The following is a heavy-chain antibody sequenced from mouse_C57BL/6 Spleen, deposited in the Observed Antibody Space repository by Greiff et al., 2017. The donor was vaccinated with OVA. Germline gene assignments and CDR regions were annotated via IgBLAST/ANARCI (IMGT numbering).Heavy chain of an antibody. D-gene: IGHD2-2*01. J-gene: IGHJ2*01. CDR1: GYTFTSYW. CDR2: IHPNSGST. Sequence: VQLQQPGAELVKPGASVKLSCKASGYTFTSYWMHWVKQRPGQGLEWIGMIHPNSGSTNYNEKFKSKATLTVDKSSSTAYMQLSSLTSEDSAVYYWARERTSTMVTTGDYWGQGTTLTVSS. V-gene: IGHV1-64*01. CDR3: ARERTSTMVTTGDY.